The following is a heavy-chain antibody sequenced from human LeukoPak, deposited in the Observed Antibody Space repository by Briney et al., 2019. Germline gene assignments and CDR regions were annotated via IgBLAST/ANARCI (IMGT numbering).Heavy chain of an antibody. J-gene: IGHJ4*02. Sequence: TGGSLRLSCLGSGFTFSMSAMHWVRQAPGKGLEWVAVILYDGSKKHYADSVKGRFTISRDNSKSTLYLQMNDLRTEDTAVYYCAKTDTAMIRSYYFDYWGQGTLVTVSS. D-gene: IGHD5-18*01. V-gene: IGHV3-30*18. CDR1: GFTFSMSA. CDR3: AKTDTAMIRSYYFDY. CDR2: ILYDGSKK.